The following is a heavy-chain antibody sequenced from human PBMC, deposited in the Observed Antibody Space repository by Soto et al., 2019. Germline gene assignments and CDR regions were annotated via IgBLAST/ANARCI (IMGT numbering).Heavy chain of an antibody. CDR2: INPRDDSI. CDR1: GHTFTNYY. CDR3: AREGDGYKYFDQ. V-gene: IGHV1-46*01. D-gene: IGHD5-12*01. Sequence: QVQLVQSGAEVKKPGASVKVSCKASGHTFTNYYMHWVRQAPGQGLEWMGLINPRDDSIDYAQKVQGRVTVTRDTYTSTVYMELSSLRSDDTAVYYCAREGDGYKYFDQWGQGALVTVSS. J-gene: IGHJ4*02.